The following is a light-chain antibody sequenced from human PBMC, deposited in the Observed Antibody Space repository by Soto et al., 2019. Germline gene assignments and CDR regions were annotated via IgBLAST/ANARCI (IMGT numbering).Light chain of an antibody. CDR2: DAS. Sequence: EIVMTQSPATVSVSPGERATLSCRASQSVSSYLAWYQQKPGQAPRLLIYDASNRATGIPARFSGSGSGTDFTLTISSLQPEDFATYYCQQLNSYPLTFGGGTKVDIK. CDR1: QSVSSY. V-gene: IGKV3D-15*01. J-gene: IGKJ4*01. CDR3: QQLNSYPLT.